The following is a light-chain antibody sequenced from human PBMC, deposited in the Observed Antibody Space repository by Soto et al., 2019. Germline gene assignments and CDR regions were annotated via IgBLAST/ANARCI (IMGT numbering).Light chain of an antibody. CDR3: SSYINSSTLV. J-gene: IGLJ3*02. CDR2: EDS. V-gene: IGLV2-14*01. Sequence: QSALTQPASVSGSPGQSITISCTGTRSDVGGYNFVSWYQHHPGKAPKLMIYEDSNRPSGVSNRFSGSKSGNTASLTISGLQAEEEADYYCSSYINSSTLVFGGGTKLTVL. CDR1: RSDVGGYNF.